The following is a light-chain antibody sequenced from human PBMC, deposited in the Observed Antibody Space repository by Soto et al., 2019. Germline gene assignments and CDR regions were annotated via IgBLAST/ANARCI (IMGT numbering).Light chain of an antibody. CDR3: CSYAGSYTFL. V-gene: IGLV2-11*01. CDR1: SSDVGVYDY. J-gene: IGLJ1*01. Sequence: QSVLTQPRSVSGSPGQSVTISCTGTSSDVGVYDYVSWYQQHPGKAPKLLIYDVTRRPSGVPDRFSGSKSGNTASLAISGLQAEDEADYYCCSYAGSYTFLFGTGTKLTVL. CDR2: DVT.